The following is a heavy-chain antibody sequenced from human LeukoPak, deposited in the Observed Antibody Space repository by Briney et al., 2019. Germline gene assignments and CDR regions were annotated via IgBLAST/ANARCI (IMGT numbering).Heavy chain of an antibody. CDR3: AKDFTDRSDY. CDR1: GFTFSSYG. J-gene: IGHJ4*02. CDR2: ISYDGSNK. D-gene: IGHD1-14*01. Sequence: GGSLRLSCAAYGFTFSSYGMHWVRQAPGKGLEWVAVISYDGSNKYYADSVKGRFTISRDNSKNTLYLQMNSLRAEDTAVYYCAKDFTDRSDYWGQGTLVTVSS. V-gene: IGHV3-30*18.